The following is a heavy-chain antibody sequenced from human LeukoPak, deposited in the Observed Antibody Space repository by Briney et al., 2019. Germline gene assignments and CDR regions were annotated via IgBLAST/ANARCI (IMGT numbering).Heavy chain of an antibody. Sequence: GGSLRLSCTTSRFTFGDYTMSWVRQAPGKGLEWVGFIRSRAYGGTTEYAASVKGRFTVSRDDSKSIAYLQMNSLKTEDTAVYYCTRDNNYSGSYDYWGQGTLVTVSS. CDR3: TRDNNYSGSYDY. CDR2: IRSRAYGGTT. CDR1: RFTFGDYT. J-gene: IGHJ4*02. D-gene: IGHD1-26*01. V-gene: IGHV3-49*04.